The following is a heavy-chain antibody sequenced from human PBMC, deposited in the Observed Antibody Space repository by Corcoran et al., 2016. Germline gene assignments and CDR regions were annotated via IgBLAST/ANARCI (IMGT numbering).Heavy chain of an antibody. D-gene: IGHD1-26*01. V-gene: IGHV4-4*07. CDR2: IYTSGST. Sequence: QVQLQESGPGLVKPSETLSLTCTVSGGSISSYYWSWIRQPAGKGLEWIGRIYTSGSTNYNPSLKSRVTMSVDTSKNQFPLKLSSVAAADTAVYYCARVGSGSFNQGDAFDIWGQGTMVTVSS. CDR1: GGSISSYY. CDR3: ARVGSGSFNQGDAFDI. J-gene: IGHJ3*02.